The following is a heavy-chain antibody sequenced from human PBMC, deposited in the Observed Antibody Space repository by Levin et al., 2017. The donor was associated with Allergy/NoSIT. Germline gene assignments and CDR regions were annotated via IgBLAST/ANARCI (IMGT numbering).Heavy chain of an antibody. CDR2: INSDGSTT. CDR3: ARPYSYYDFCS. CDR1: GFTFTSYW. D-gene: IGHD3-3*01. Sequence: PGGSLRLSCAASGFTFTSYWMQWVRQVPGKGLEWVAHINSDGSTTSYAESVKGRFTISRDDGKEMVFLEMNNLRPEDTAVYYCARPYSYYDFCSWGHGTLVSVSS. V-gene: IGHV3-74*01. J-gene: IGHJ4*01.